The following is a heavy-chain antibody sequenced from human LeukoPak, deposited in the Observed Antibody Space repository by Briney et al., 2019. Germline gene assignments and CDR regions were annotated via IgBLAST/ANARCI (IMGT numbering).Heavy chain of an antibody. D-gene: IGHD3-22*01. J-gene: IGHJ3*02. CDR1: GGSISSYY. Sequence: SETLSLTCTVSGGSISSYYWSWIRQPPGKGLEWIGYIYYSGSTNYNPSLKSRVTISVDTSKNQFSLKLSSVTAADTAVYYCARDLSYYDSSGYEAFDIWGQGTMVTVSS. CDR3: ARDLSYYDSSGYEAFDI. CDR2: IYYSGST. V-gene: IGHV4-59*01.